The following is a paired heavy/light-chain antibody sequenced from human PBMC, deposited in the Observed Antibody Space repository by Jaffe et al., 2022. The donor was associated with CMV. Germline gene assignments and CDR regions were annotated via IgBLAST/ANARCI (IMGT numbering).Light chain of an antibody. Sequence: DIVMTQTPLSSPVTLGQPASISCRSSQSLVHSDGNTYLSWLQQRPGQPPRLLIYKISNRFSGVPDRFSGSGAGTDFTLKISRVEAEDVGVYYCTQATQFPWTFGQGTKVEIK. J-gene: IGKJ1*01. CDR1: QSLVHSDGNTY. CDR3: TQATQFPWT. CDR2: KIS. V-gene: IGKV2-24*01.
Heavy chain of an antibody. CDR1: GGTFSSYA. V-gene: IGHV1-69*01. J-gene: IGHJ6*02. CDR2: IIPIFGTA. Sequence: QVQLVQSGAEVKKPGSSVKVSCKASGGTFSSYAISWVRQAPGQGLEWMGGIIPIFGTANYAQKFQGRVTITADESTSTAYMELSSLRSEDTAVYYCARADYYDSSGYYYYYYGMDVWGQGTTVTVSS. D-gene: IGHD3-22*01. CDR3: ARADYYDSSGYYYYYYGMDV.